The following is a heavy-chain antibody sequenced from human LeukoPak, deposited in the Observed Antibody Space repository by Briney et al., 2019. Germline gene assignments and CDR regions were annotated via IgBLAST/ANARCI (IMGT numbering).Heavy chain of an antibody. D-gene: IGHD2-15*01. V-gene: IGHV1-2*04. CDR1: GYTFTSYY. CDR2: INPNSGGT. Sequence: GASVKVSCKASGYTFTSYYMHWVRQAPGQGLEWMGWINPNSGGTNYAQKFQGWVTMTRDTSISTAYMELSRLRSDDTAVYYCARADCSGGSCYSYWGQGTLVTVSS. CDR3: ARADCSGGSCYSY. J-gene: IGHJ4*02.